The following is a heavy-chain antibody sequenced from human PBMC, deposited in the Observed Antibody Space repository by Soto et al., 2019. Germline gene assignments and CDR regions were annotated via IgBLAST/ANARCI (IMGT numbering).Heavy chain of an antibody. CDR3: RVTGVSEVDY. CDR2: IYPDSGGT. J-gene: IGHJ4*02. D-gene: IGHD2-8*01. Sequence: ASVKVACKTSGYTFSGFYIHWVRQAPGQGLESMGWIYPDSGGTDYAQKFQGRVTMTRDTSISTAYMELSKPRSDDTAVYYCRVTGVSEVDYWGQGTLVTVSS. V-gene: IGHV1-2*02. CDR1: GYTFSGFY.